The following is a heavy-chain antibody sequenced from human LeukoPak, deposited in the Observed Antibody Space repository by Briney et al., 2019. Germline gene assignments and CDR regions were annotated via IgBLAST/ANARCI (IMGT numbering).Heavy chain of an antibody. D-gene: IGHD4-23*01. CDR1: GGSISSYY. CDR2: LSTSGTT. Sequence: SETLSLTCTVSGGSISSYYWSWIRQTAGKGLEWIGRLSTSGTTNYNPSLKSRVTMSVDTSKNQFSLKLSSVTAADTAVYYCARRGGHGGSFDYWGQGTLVTVSS. J-gene: IGHJ4*02. CDR3: ARRGGHGGSFDY. V-gene: IGHV4-4*07.